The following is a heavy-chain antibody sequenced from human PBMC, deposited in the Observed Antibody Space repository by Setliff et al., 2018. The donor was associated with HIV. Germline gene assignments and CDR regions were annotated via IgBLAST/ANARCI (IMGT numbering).Heavy chain of an antibody. D-gene: IGHD3-10*01. CDR2: IYSGGST. CDR3: XXDPAFGAFDI. CDR1: GFTVXXND. Sequence: GGSLRLSCAASGFTVXXNDRSWGRQAPGKGLEWVSVIYSGGSTYXXDSVKXRFSISRXXXKXXXYLQXSXLXXXXXXXXXXXXDPAFGAFDIWGQGTMVTVSS. J-gene: IGHJ3*02. V-gene: IGHV3-53*01.